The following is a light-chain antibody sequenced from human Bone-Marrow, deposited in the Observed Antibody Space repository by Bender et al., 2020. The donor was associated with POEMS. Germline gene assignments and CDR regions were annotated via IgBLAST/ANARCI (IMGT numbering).Light chain of an antibody. CDR2: DDT. CDR1: DIGSTT. J-gene: IGLJ2*01. Sequence: SYVLSQPPSVSVAPGQTARISCGGDDIGSTTVHWYQQRPGQAPVLVLFDDTSRPPGLPERFSGSRTGNPAPLTIRRVGAADEAVYYCQVWAGWSDQTVVFGGGTKLTVL. CDR3: QVWAGWSDQTVV. V-gene: IGLV3-21*02.